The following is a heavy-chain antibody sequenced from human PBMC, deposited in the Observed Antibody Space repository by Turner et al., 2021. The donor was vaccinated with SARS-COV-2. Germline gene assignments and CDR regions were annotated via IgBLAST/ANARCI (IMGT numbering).Heavy chain of an antibody. CDR3: ARVPSSSWYFDY. CDR1: GFIFSSYW. D-gene: IGHD6-13*01. Sequence: EVQLVESGGGLVQPGGSLSVSCAASGFIFSSYWMSWVRQAPGKGLEWVANIKQDGSEKYYVDSVKGRFTISRDNAKNSLYLQMNSLRAEDTAVYYCARVPSSSWYFDYWGQGTLVTVSS. V-gene: IGHV3-7*01. J-gene: IGHJ4*02. CDR2: IKQDGSEK.